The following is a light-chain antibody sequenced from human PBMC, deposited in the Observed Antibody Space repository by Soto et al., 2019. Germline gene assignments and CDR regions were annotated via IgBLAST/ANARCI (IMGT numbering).Light chain of an antibody. CDR1: SSDVGGYNY. Sequence: QSVLTQPRSVSGSPGQSVTISCTGTSSDVGGYNYVSWYQQHPGKVPKLLIYHVTNRPSGISDRFSGSKSGNTASLTISGLQPEDEADYYCSSFTSVHTGVFGGGTKVTVL. J-gene: IGLJ3*02. CDR3: SSFTSVHTGV. V-gene: IGLV2-11*01. CDR2: HVT.